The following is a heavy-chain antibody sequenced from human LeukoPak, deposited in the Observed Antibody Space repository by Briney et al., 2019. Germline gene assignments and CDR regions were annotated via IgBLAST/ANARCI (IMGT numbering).Heavy chain of an antibody. CDR1: GFSLKTNGVG. V-gene: IGHV2-5*02. J-gene: IGHJ4*02. D-gene: IGHD2-2*02. CDR2: IYWDADK. CDR3: ARVGFCSSTSCYSGAYYFDY. Sequence: SGPTLVNPTQTLTLTCTFSGFSLKTNGVGVGWIRQPPGKALEWLALIYWDADKRYSPSLKSRLTVTKDISKNQVVLTMTNMDLVDTATYYCARVGFCSSTSCYSGAYYFDYWGQGTLVTVSS.